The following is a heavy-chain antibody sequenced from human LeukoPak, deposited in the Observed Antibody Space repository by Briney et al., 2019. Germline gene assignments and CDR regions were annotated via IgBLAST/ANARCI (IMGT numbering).Heavy chain of an antibody. D-gene: IGHD5-18*01. V-gene: IGHV1-18*01. CDR1: GYTFTSYG. CDR2: ISAYNGNT. J-gene: IGHJ6*02. CDR3: ARGLSGYSYGYLYYYYGMDV. Sequence: ASVKVSCKASGYTFTSYGISWVRQAPGQGLEWMGWISAYNGNTNYAQKLQGRVTMTTDTSTSTAYMELSSLRSEDTAVYYCARGLSGYSYGYLYYYYGMDVWGQGTTVTVSS.